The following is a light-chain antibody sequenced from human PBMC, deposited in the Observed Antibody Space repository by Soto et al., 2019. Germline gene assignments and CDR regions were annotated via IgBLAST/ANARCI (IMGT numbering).Light chain of an antibody. CDR3: ELSAISPIR. J-gene: IGKJ4*01. V-gene: IGKV3-20*01. CDR1: QSIASN. CDR2: GAS. Sequence: IVVTLSLATLSLSPGERATLSCRASQSIASNLAWYQQKPGQAPRLLIYGASNRATGIPDRFSGSGSGTDFTLTISSLEPEDFTVYYCELSAISPIRFGEGSKLDIK.